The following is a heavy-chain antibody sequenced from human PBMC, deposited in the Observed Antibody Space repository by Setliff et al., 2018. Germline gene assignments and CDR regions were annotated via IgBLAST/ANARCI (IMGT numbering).Heavy chain of an antibody. Sequence: ASVKVSCKASGYTFTNYGISWVRQAPGQGLEWMGWISAYNGNTNYAQKFQGRVTLTTDTSTSTAYMELRSLRADDTAVYYCARLALTGYDSSGYYYALDYYYYMDVWGKGTTVTVSS. D-gene: IGHD3-22*01. CDR2: ISAYNGNT. V-gene: IGHV1-18*01. J-gene: IGHJ6*03. CDR1: GYTFTNYG. CDR3: ARLALTGYDSSGYYYALDYYYYMDV.